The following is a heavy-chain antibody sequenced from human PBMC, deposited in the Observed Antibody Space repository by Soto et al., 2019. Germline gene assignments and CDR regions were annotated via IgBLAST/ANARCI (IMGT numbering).Heavy chain of an antibody. J-gene: IGHJ4*02. CDR2: ISGSGGST. D-gene: IGHD6-19*01. V-gene: IGHV3-23*01. CDR1: GFTFSSYW. Sequence: GGSLRLSCAAPGFTFSSYWMSWVRQAPGKGLEWVSAISGSGGSTYYADSVKGRFTISRDNSKNTLYLQMNSLRAEDTAVYYCAKDGDPGIAVAGTETFDYWGQGTLVTVSS. CDR3: AKDGDPGIAVAGTETFDY.